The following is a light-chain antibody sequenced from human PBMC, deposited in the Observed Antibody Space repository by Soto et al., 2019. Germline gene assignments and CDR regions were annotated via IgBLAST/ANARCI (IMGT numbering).Light chain of an antibody. CDR1: SSDVGGYNY. J-gene: IGLJ2*01. Sequence: QSALTQPASVSGSPGQSITISCTGTSSDVGGYNYVSWYQHHPGNAPKLMIYEVSNRPSGVSNRFSGSKSGNTASLTISGLQAEDEADYYCTSYTSSATLVVFGGGTQLTVL. CDR2: EVS. CDR3: TSYTSSATLVV. V-gene: IGLV2-14*01.